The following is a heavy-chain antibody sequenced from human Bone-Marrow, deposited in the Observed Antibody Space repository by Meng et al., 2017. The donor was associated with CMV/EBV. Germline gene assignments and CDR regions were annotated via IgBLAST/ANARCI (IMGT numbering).Heavy chain of an antibody. J-gene: IGHJ4*02. Sequence: SQTLSLTCAISGDSVSSINTAWNWIRQSPSRGLEWLGRTYYRSKWYNDYAVSVKSRITINPDTSKNQFSLQLNSVTPEDTAVYYCARVITGTTLGPPFIDYWGQGTLVTVSS. CDR3: ARVITGTTLGPPFIDY. CDR2: TYYRSKWYN. D-gene: IGHD1-7*01. CDR1: GDSVSSINTA. V-gene: IGHV6-1*01.